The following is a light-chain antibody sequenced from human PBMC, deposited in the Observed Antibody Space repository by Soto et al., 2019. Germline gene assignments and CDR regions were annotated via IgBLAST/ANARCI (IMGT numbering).Light chain of an antibody. CDR3: QQRNRWPNT. Sequence: IVLTQSPATLCLSAGERGSLSCRASQSFRGRLAWYQQKPGQAPKLLIYDASGMASGVPSRFSGSGSGTDFTLTISSLEPEDSAVYYCQQRNRWPNTFGQGTRLEIK. CDR1: QSFRGR. J-gene: IGKJ5*01. V-gene: IGKV3-11*01. CDR2: DAS.